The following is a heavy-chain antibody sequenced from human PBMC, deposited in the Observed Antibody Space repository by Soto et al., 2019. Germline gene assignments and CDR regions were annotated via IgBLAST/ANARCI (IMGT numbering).Heavy chain of an antibody. CDR1: GFTFSSYA. V-gene: IGHV3-23*01. CDR2: ISGSGGST. Sequence: QRGGSLRLSCAASGFTFSSYAMSWVRQAPGKGLEWVSAISGSGGSTYYADSVKGRFTISRDNSKNTLYLQMNSLRAEDTAVYYCAKEQGIAVAVVGAFDIWGQGTMVTVSS. J-gene: IGHJ3*02. CDR3: AKEQGIAVAVVGAFDI. D-gene: IGHD6-19*01.